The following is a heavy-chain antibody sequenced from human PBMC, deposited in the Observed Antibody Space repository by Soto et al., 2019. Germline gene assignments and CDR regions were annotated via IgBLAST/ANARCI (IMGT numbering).Heavy chain of an antibody. V-gene: IGHV2-26*01. D-gene: IGHD2-21*02. CDR2: IFSNDEK. Sequence: QVTLKESGPVLVNPTETLTLTCTVSGFSLSNARMGVSWIRQPPGKALEWLAHIFSNDEKSYSTSLKSRLTISKDTSKSQVVLTMTNMDPVDTATYYCARIDRDFAIWAFDYWGPGTLVTVSS. J-gene: IGHJ4*02. CDR1: GFSLSNARMG. CDR3: ARIDRDFAIWAFDY.